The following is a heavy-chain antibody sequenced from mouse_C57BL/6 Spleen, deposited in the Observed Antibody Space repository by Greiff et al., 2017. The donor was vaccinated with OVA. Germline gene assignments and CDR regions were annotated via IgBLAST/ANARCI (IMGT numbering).Heavy chain of an antibody. CDR3: ARHDVVMDY. D-gene: IGHD1-1*01. CDR2: INPNNGGT. J-gene: IGHJ2*01. Sequence: EVQLQQSGPELVKPGASVKISCKASGYTFTDYYMNWVKQSHGKSLEWIGDINPNNGGTSYNQKFKGKATLTVDKSSSTAYMELRSLTSEDSAVYYCARHDVVMDYWGQGTTLTVSS. CDR1: GYTFTDYY. V-gene: IGHV1-26*01.